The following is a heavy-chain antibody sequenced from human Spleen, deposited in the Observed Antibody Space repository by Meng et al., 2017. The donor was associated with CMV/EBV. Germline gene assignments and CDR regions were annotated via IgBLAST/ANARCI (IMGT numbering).Heavy chain of an antibody. V-gene: IGHV3-7*01. Sequence: GESLKISCAASGFTFSSYWMSWVRQASGKGLEWVANIKQDGSEKYYVDSVKGRFTISRDNAKNSLYLQMNSLRPEDTAVYYCATSRLHGDFTDAVHIWGQGTLVTVSS. CDR3: ATSRLHGDFTDAVHI. D-gene: IGHD4-17*01. J-gene: IGHJ3*02. CDR2: IKQDGSEK. CDR1: GFTFSSYW.